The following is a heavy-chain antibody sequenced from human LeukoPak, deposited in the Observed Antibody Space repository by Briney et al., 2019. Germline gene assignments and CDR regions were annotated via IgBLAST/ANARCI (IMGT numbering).Heavy chain of an antibody. J-gene: IGHJ4*02. Sequence: ETLSLTCAVSGGSIRNSSFYWGWIRQPPGKGLEWVSGISGSGDNTYYADSVKGRFTISRDNSKNTLYVQVNSLGTEDTAAYYCAKGSYYDSSGSFYFDYWGQGTLVTVSS. CDR1: GGSIRNSSFY. D-gene: IGHD3-22*01. CDR3: AKGSYYDSSGSFYFDY. CDR2: ISGSGDNT. V-gene: IGHV3-23*01.